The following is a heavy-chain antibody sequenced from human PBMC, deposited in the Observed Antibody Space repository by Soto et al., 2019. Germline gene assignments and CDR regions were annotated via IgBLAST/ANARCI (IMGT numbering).Heavy chain of an antibody. D-gene: IGHD3-3*01. CDR2: LVVGSGNT. Sequence: QMQVVQSGPEVKKHGTSVKVSCKTSGFMFTSSAVQWVRQAHGQRLEWIGWLVVGSGNTHYAQHFQERVTLTRDMSTGTAYMELSSLRSEDTAVYYCAAVPVLRFLKWLPAYFDYWGQGTLVTVSS. CDR1: GFMFTSSA. CDR3: AAVPVLRFLKWLPAYFDY. J-gene: IGHJ4*02. V-gene: IGHV1-58*01.